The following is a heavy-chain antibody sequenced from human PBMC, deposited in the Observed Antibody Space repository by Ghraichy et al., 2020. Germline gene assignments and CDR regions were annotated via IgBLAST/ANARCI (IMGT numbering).Heavy chain of an antibody. CDR1: GFTFSSYS. CDR3: ARAQARGYSYGHFDY. CDR2: ISSSSSYI. V-gene: IGHV3-21*01. D-gene: IGHD5-18*01. J-gene: IGHJ4*02. Sequence: GGSLRLSCAASGFTFSSYSMNWVRQAPGKGLEWVSSISSSSSYIYYADSVKGRFTISRDNAKNSLYLQMNSLRAEDTAVYYCARAQARGYSYGHFDYWGQGTLVTVSS.